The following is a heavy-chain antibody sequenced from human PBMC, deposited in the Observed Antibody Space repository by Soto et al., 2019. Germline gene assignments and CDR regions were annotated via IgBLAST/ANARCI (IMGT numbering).Heavy chain of an antibody. CDR1: GFTFSSYD. CDR3: ATAVKTGYYDY. Sequence: EVQLLESGGGLVQPGGSLRLSCAASGFTFSSYDMHWVRQGTGQRLEWVSAIGTAGDTFYPGSVKGRFTISRENAKNSLYLQMNSLRAGDTAVYYCATAVKTGYYDYWGQGTLVTVSS. CDR2: IGTAGDT. D-gene: IGHD3-10*01. V-gene: IGHV3-13*01. J-gene: IGHJ4*02.